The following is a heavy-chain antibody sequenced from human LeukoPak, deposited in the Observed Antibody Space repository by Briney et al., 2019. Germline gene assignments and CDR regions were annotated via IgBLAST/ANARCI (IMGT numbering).Heavy chain of an antibody. Sequence: GGSLRLSCAASGFKFSDFGMHWVRQPPGKGLEWVAVIWHDGLNKFYAEAVQGRFSISRDNSKNSLYLQMNNVGIEDTARYFCVKGGPVTAGGPYYFDYWDQATLVAVSS. V-gene: IGHV3-33*03. CDR2: IWHDGLNK. J-gene: IGHJ4*02. D-gene: IGHD2-15*01. CDR1: GFKFSDFG. CDR3: VKGGPVTAGGPYYFDY.